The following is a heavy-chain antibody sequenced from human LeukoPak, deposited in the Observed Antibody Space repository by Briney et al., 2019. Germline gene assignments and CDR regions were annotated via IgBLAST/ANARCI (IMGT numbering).Heavy chain of an antibody. J-gene: IGHJ6*03. V-gene: IGHV4-61*01. CDR2: IYYSGST. CDR3: ARAGYGSGRNYYYYYMDV. D-gene: IGHD3-10*01. Sequence: SETLSLTCNVFGGSINDPNYYWGWIRQSPGKGLEWIGYIYYSGSTNYNPSLKSRVTISVDTSKNQFSLKLSSVTAADTAVYYCARAGYGSGRNYYYYYMDVWGKGTTVTISS. CDR1: GGSINDPNYY.